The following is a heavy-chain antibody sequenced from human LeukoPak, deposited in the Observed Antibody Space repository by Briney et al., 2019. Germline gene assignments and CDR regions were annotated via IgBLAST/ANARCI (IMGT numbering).Heavy chain of an antibody. J-gene: IGHJ3*01. V-gene: IGHV3-30*12. D-gene: IGHD3-22*01. CDR1: GFSFGAHG. CDR2: MSYDGFSK. CDR3: AREGHTSGYCGTFNV. Sequence: GGSLRLSCATSGFSFGAHGMHWVRQAPGKGLEWVSAMSYDGFSKYYADSMKGRLTISRDDSKNTVYLQMKSLRPEDTAVYYCAREGHTSGYCGTFNVWGQGTTVAVS.